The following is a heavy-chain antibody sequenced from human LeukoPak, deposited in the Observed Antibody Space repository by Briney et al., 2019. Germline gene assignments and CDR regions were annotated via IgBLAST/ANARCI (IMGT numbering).Heavy chain of an antibody. V-gene: IGHV3-21*01. CDR3: ARDGGMDAFDI. D-gene: IGHD3-16*01. Sequence: GGSLRVSCAASGFTFNMYSMNWVRQAPGKGLEWVSCISSTSTYIYYADSMKSRFTISRDNAKNSLYLQMNSLRAEDTAVYYCARDGGMDAFDIWGQGTMVTVSS. J-gene: IGHJ3*02. CDR1: GFTFNMYS. CDR2: ISSTSTYI.